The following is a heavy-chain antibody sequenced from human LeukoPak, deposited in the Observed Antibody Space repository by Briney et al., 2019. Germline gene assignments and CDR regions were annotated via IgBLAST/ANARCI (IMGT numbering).Heavy chain of an antibody. CDR1: GFTFSSYW. V-gene: IGHV3-7*01. CDR3: AREELIIAAAGTSGAFDI. J-gene: IGHJ3*02. Sequence: PGGSLRRSCAASGFTFSSYWTSWVRQAPGKGLEWVANIEQDGSEKYYVDSVKGRFTISRDNAKNSLYLQMNSLRAEDTAVYYCAREELIIAAAGTSGAFDIWGQGTMVTVSS. CDR2: IEQDGSEK. D-gene: IGHD6-13*01.